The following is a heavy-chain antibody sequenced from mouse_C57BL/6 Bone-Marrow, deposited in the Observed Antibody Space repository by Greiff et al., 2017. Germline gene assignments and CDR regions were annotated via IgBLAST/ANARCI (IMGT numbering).Heavy chain of an antibody. CDR2: IDPENGDT. J-gene: IGHJ4*01. V-gene: IGHV14-4*01. D-gene: IGHD4-1*01. CDR3: TNPYWDLY. CDR1: GFHIKDDY. Sequence: EVQLQQSGAELVRPGASVKLSCTASGFHIKDDYMHWVKQRPEQGLEWIGWIDPENGDTEYASKFQGKATITADTSSNTAYLQLSSLTSEDTAVYYCTNPYWDLYWGQGTSVTVSS.